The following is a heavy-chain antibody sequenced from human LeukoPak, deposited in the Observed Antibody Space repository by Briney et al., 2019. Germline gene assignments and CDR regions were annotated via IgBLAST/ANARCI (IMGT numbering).Heavy chain of an antibody. CDR1: GGTFSSYA. J-gene: IGHJ3*02. V-gene: IGHV1-69*05. Sequence: SVKVSCKASGGTFSSYAISWVQQAPGQGLEWMGRIIPIFGTASYAQKFQGRVTITTDESTSTAYMELSSLRSEDTAVYYCARGTKGGIVGATGAFDIWGQGTMVTVSS. D-gene: IGHD1-26*01. CDR3: ARGTKGGIVGATGAFDI. CDR2: IIPIFGTA.